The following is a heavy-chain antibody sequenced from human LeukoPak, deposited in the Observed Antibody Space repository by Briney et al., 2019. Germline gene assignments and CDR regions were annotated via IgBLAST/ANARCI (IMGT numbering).Heavy chain of an antibody. CDR3: ARGLGITGFIDY. CDR1: GGSISSYY. D-gene: IGHD1-20*01. V-gene: IGHV4-4*07. J-gene: IGHJ4*02. CDR2: IYTSGST. Sequence: SETLSLTCTVSGGSISSYYWGWIRQPAGKGLEWIGRIYTSGSTNYNPSLKSRVTMPVDTSKNQFSLKLSSVTAADTAVYYCARGLGITGFIDYWGQGTLVTVSS.